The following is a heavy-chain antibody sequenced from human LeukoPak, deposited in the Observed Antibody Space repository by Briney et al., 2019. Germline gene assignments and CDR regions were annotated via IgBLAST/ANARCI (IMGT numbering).Heavy chain of an antibody. V-gene: IGHV4-59*01. J-gene: IGHJ4*02. CDR3: VRENYFDY. Sequence: SETLSLTCTVSGGSISSFYWGWIRQPPGKRLEWIGYIYDSGNTNYNPSLKSRVTISVDTSKNQFSLKLSSVTAADTAVYYCVRENYFDYWGQGILVTVSS. CDR2: IYDSGNT. CDR1: GGSISSFY.